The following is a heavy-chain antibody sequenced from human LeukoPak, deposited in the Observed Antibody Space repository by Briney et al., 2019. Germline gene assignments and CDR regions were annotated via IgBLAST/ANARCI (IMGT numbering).Heavy chain of an antibody. Sequence: GGSPRLSCAASGFTVSSNYMSWVRQAPGKGLEWVSLIYTGGSTYYADSVKGRFTISRDNSKNTLYLQMNSLRAEDTAVYYCARDPYSAGWYDHWGQGTLVTVSS. D-gene: IGHD5-12*01. CDR1: GFTVSSNY. CDR2: IYTGGST. CDR3: ARDPYSAGWYDH. J-gene: IGHJ5*02. V-gene: IGHV3-53*01.